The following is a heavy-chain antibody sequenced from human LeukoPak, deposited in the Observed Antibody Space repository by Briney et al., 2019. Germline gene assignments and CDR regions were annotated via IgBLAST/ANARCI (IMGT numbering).Heavy chain of an antibody. CDR3: AKHPQATLYYFDY. CDR2: ISSSGSTI. Sequence: GGSLRLSCAASGFTFSDYWMSWLRQAPGKGPEWVSYISSSGSTIYYADSVKGRFTISRDNSKNTLYLQMNSLRAEDTAVYCCAKHPQATLYYFDYWGQGTLVTVSS. CDR1: GFTFSDYW. V-gene: IGHV3-11*01. J-gene: IGHJ4*02.